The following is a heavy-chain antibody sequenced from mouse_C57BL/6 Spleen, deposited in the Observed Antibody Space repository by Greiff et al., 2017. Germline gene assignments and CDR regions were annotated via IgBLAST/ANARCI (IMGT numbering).Heavy chain of an antibody. CDR3: ARGDYDYDEGFAY. D-gene: IGHD2-4*01. CDR2: FHPYNDDT. J-gene: IGHJ3*01. V-gene: IGHV1-47*01. Sequence: QVQLKASGAELVKPGASVKMSCKASGYTFTTYPIEWMKQNHGKSLEWIGNFHPYNDDTKYNEKFKGKATLTVEKSSSTVYLELSRLTSDDSAVYYCARGDYDYDEGFAYWGQGTLVTVSA. CDR1: GYTFTTYP.